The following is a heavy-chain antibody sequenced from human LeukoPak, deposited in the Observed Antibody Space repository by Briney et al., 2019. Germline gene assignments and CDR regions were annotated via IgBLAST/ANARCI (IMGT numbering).Heavy chain of an antibody. Sequence: GGSLRLSCAASGFTFSDYYMSWIRQAPGKGLEWVANIKQDGSEKNYVDSVKGRFTISRDNARNSLYLQMNSLRAEDTAVYYCTRDHIGIFDYWGQGTLVTVSS. CDR3: TRDHIGIFDY. D-gene: IGHD1-1*01. V-gene: IGHV3-7*01. CDR1: GFTFSDYY. CDR2: IKQDGSEK. J-gene: IGHJ4*02.